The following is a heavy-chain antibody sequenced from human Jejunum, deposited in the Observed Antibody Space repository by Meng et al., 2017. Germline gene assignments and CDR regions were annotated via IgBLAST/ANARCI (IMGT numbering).Heavy chain of an antibody. D-gene: IGHD7-27*01. J-gene: IGHJ4*02. V-gene: IGHV3-7*01. CDR2: LNTDGSDK. Sequence: GELRKSSGAVSGFTIASSWMVWVRQAPGKGLEWVANLNTDGSDKYDMDSVKGRFTISRDNANNSLYLQMNSLRAEDTAVYYCVRDPGWGSVDYWGQGTMVTVSS. CDR3: VRDPGWGSVDY. CDR1: GFTIASSW.